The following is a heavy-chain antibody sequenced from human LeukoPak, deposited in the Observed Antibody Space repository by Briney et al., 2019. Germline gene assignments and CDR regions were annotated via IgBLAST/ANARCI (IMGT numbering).Heavy chain of an antibody. CDR1: GFTFSSYA. V-gene: IGHV3-23*01. D-gene: IGHD3-22*01. J-gene: IGHJ4*02. CDR3: AKMGYYYDSSGYYPFDY. CDR2: ISGSGGST. Sequence: PGGSLRLSCAASGFTFSSYAMSLVRQAPGKGLEWVSAISGSGGSTYYADSVKGRFTISRDNSKNTLYLQMNSLRAEDTAVYYCAKMGYYYDSSGYYPFDYWGQGTLVTVSS.